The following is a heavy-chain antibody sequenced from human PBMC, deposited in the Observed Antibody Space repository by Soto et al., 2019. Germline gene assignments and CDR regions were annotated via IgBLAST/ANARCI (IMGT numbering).Heavy chain of an antibody. D-gene: IGHD5-12*01. CDR2: ISYDGSNK. CDR3: ARDLATRDDGMDV. Sequence: GGSLRLSCAASGFTFSSYAMHWVRQAPGKGLEWVAVISYDGSNKYYADSVKGRFTISRDNSKNTLYLQMNSLRAEDTAVYYFARDLATRDDGMDVWGQGTTVTGSS. V-gene: IGHV3-30-3*01. CDR1: GFTFSSYA. J-gene: IGHJ6*02.